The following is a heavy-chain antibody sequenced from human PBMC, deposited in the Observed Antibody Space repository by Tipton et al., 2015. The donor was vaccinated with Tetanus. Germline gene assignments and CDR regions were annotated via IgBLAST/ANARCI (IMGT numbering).Heavy chain of an antibody. V-gene: IGHV3-33*01. CDR2: SWYDGTDK. CDR3: AREADCSGGSCFSGDFDN. CDR1: GFIFSSYG. Sequence: SLRLSCAASGFIFSSYGIHWVRQAPSKGLEWVADSWYDGTDKYYADSVKGRFTISRDNSKNTLYLQMNSLRAEDTAVYYCAREADCSGGSCFSGDFDNWGQGTQVTVSS. J-gene: IGHJ4*02. D-gene: IGHD2-15*01.